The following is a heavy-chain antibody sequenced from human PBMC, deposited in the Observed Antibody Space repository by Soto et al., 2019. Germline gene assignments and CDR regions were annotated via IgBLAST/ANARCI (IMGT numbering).Heavy chain of an antibody. J-gene: IGHJ4*02. CDR3: AKALIRGSSSGLVNY. CDR1: GFTFDDYT. CDR2: ISWDGGST. D-gene: IGHD6-6*01. V-gene: IGHV3-43*01. Sequence: GGSLRLSCAASGFTFDDYTMHWVRQAPGKGLEWVSLISWDGGSTYYADSVKGRFTISRDNSKNSLYLQMNSLRTEDTALYYCAKALIRGSSSGLVNYCGQGTPFPASS.